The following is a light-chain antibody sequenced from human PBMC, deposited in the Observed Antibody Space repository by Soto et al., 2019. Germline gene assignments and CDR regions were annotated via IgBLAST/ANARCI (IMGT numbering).Light chain of an antibody. V-gene: IGLV3-1*01. CDR1: KLGDKY. CDR3: QAWDSSTVV. CDR2: QDS. J-gene: IGLJ2*01. Sequence: SYELTQPPSVSVSPGQTASITCSGDKLGDKYACWYQQKPSQSPVLVIYQDSKRPSGIPERISGSNTGNTATLTISGTQAMDEAAYYCQAWDSSTVVFGGGTKVTVL.